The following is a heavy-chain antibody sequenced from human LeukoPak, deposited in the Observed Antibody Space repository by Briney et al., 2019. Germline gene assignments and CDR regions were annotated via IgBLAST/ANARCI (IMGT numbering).Heavy chain of an antibody. CDR2: IKQDGSEK. CDR1: GFTFSSYW. Sequence: GGSLRLSCAASGFTFSSYWMSWVRQAPGKGLEWVANIKQDGSEKYYVDSVKGRFTISRDNAKNSLYLQMNSLRAEDTAVYYCARASLYYYGSGSRGFDYWGQGTLVTVSS. CDR3: ARASLYYYGSGSRGFDY. J-gene: IGHJ4*02. D-gene: IGHD3-10*01. V-gene: IGHV3-7*01.